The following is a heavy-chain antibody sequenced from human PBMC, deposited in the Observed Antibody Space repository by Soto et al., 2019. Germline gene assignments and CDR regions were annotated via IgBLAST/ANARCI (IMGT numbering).Heavy chain of an antibody. CDR3: EREAGMTTNFFRASDL. CDR1: GYSIISGYY. J-gene: IGHJ3*01. V-gene: IGHV4-38-2*02. D-gene: IGHD4-4*01. CDR2: IYPSGTT. Sequence: PSETLSLTCAVSGYSIISGYYWGWIRQPPGKGLEWIGSIYPSGTTYLNPSLKSRVTISVDTSKNQFSLKLSSVTAADTAVYYCEREAGMTTNFFRASDLWGQGTMVTVSS.